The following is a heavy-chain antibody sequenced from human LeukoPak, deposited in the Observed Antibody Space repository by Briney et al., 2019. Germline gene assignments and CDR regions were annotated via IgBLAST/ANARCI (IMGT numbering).Heavy chain of an antibody. Sequence: GGSLRLSCAASGFIFSSYSMNWVRQAPGKGLEWVSSLSFVTTYIYYAESVKGRFTISRDNAKNSLYLQMNSLRAEDTAVYYCARVSGSYSNFLDYWGQGTLVTVSS. CDR1: GFIFSSYS. J-gene: IGHJ4*02. V-gene: IGHV3-21*01. D-gene: IGHD1-26*01. CDR3: ARVSGSYSNFLDY. CDR2: LSFVTTYI.